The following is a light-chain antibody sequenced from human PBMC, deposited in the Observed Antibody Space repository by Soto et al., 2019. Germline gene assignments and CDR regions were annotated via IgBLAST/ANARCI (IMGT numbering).Light chain of an antibody. V-gene: IGLV3-1*01. CDR1: KLGDKY. J-gene: IGLJ1*01. CDR2: EDV. CDR3: QAWAGTTGV. Sequence: SYELTQPPSVAVSPGQTARITCSGDKLGDKYVCWYQQRPGQSPVLVIYEDVKRHSGIPERFSGSTSGTTATLTISGTQALDEADYYCQAWAGTTGVFGTGTTLTVL.